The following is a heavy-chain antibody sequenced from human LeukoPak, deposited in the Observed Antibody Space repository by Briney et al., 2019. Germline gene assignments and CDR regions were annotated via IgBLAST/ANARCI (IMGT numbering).Heavy chain of an antibody. V-gene: IGHV4-61*08. J-gene: IGHJ4*02. CDR3: ARVLSGYDYGFDY. CDR1: GGSISSGGYY. Sequence: SETLSLTCTVSGGSISSGGYYWSWIRQPPGKGLEWIGYTYYSGSTNYNPSLKSRVTISVDTSKNQFSLKLNSVTAADTAVYYCARVLSGYDYGFDYWGQGTLVTVSS. CDR2: TYYSGST. D-gene: IGHD5-12*01.